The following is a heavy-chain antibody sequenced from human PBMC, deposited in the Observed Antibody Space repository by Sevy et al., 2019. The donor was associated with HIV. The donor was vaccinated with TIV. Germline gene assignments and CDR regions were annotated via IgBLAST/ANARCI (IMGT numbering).Heavy chain of an antibody. CDR1: GGSISSYY. J-gene: IGHJ2*01. CDR2: IYYTGST. V-gene: IGHV4-59*01. CDR3: AGAGMSVDGTYWYLDL. Sequence: SETLSLTCTVPGGSISSYYWNWIRQSPEKGLEWIGYIYYTGSTNYNPSLKSRVTISVDTSKNQFSLKLSSVTAADTAVYFCAGAGMSVDGTYWYLDLWGRGTLVTVSS. D-gene: IGHD6-19*01.